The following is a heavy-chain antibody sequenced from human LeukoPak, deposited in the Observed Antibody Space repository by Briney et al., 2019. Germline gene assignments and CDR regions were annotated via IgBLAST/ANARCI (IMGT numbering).Heavy chain of an antibody. D-gene: IGHD3-22*01. V-gene: IGHV3-23*01. CDR1: GFTFSSYA. Sequence: PGGSLRLSCAASGFTFSSYAMSWVRQAPGKGLEWVSAISGSGGSTYYADSVKGRFTISRDNSKNTLYLQMNSLRAEDTAAYYCAKDMADYYDSSGYFDYWGQGTLVTVSS. CDR3: AKDMADYYDSSGYFDY. J-gene: IGHJ4*02. CDR2: ISGSGGST.